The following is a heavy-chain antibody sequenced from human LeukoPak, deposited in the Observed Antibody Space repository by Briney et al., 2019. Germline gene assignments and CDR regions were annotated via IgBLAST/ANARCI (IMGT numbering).Heavy chain of an antibody. Sequence: KPSETLSLTCTVSGGSISCSTTYWGWIRQPPGKGLEWIASIFYNGRTWNNPSLKSRVSISVDTSKNQFSLKVSAVTAADTAVYYCARQGTYYDKIYYFDYWGQGTLVTVSS. J-gene: IGHJ4*02. CDR3: ARQGTYYDKIYYFDY. D-gene: IGHD3-16*01. CDR2: IFYNGRT. V-gene: IGHV4-39*01. CDR1: GGSISCSTTY.